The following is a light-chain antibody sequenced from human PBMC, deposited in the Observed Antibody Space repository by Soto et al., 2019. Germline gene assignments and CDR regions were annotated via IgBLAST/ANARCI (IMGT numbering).Light chain of an antibody. CDR1: SSNIGARYD. CDR2: GNS. CDR3: QSYDSSLSGWV. V-gene: IGLV1-40*01. J-gene: IGLJ3*02. Sequence: QSVLPQPPSLSGAPGQRVTISCTGSSSNIGARYDVHWYQQLPGTAPKLLIYGNSNRPSGVPDRFSGSKSGTSASLAITGLQAEDEADYYCQSYDSSLSGWVFGGGTKLTVL.